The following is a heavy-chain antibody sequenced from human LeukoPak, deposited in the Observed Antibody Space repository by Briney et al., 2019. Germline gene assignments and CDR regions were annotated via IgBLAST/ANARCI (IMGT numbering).Heavy chain of an antibody. J-gene: IGHJ4*02. CDR1: GGSISSYY. CDR2: IYSSGST. D-gene: IGHD1-14*01. Sequence: SETLSLTCTVSGGSISSYYWSWIRQSPGKGLEYIGYIYSSGSTNYNPSLNSRVTISLDTSKNQFSLKLSSVTAADTAVYFCATVGSITGTFDYWGQGILVTVSS. V-gene: IGHV4-59*08. CDR3: ATVGSITGTFDY.